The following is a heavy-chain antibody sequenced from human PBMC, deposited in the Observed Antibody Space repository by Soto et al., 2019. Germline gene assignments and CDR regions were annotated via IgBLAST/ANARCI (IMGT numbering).Heavy chain of an antibody. CDR2: ISAYNGDT. CDR1: GYSFTRYG. V-gene: IGHV1-18*01. Sequence: ASVKVSCKASGYSFTRYGISWVRQAPGQGLEWMGWISAYNGDTNYAQKVQGRVTMTTDTSTSTAYMELRSLRSDDTAVYSCARDPGVSGYDYYYYYGMDVWGQGTTVTDS. J-gene: IGHJ6*02. CDR3: ARDPGVSGYDYYYYYGMDV. D-gene: IGHD5-12*01.